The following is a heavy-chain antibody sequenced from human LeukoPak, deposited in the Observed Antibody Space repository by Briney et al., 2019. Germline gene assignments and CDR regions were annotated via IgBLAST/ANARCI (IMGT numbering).Heavy chain of an antibody. J-gene: IGHJ4*02. Sequence: GGSLRLSCAASGFTFSSYSMNWVRQAPGKGLEWVSSISSSSSYIYYADSVKGRFTISRDNAKNPLYLQMNSLRAEDTAVYYCASGYYDILTGYYMGFDYWGQGTLVTVSS. V-gene: IGHV3-21*01. CDR2: ISSSSSYI. D-gene: IGHD3-9*01. CDR1: GFTFSSYS. CDR3: ASGYYDILTGYYMGFDY.